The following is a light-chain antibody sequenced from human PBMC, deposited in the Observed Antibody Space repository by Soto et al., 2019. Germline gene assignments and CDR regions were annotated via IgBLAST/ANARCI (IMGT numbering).Light chain of an antibody. Sequence: QSALTQPASVSGSPGQSITIYCTGTSSDVGGYKYVSWYQQHPGKAPKLIIYEVSNRPSGVSNRFSGSESGNTASLTISGLQAEDEADYYCSSYTSSTTPVYVFGTGTKLTVL. CDR1: SSDVGGYKY. V-gene: IGLV2-14*01. J-gene: IGLJ1*01. CDR3: SSYTSSTTPVYV. CDR2: EVS.